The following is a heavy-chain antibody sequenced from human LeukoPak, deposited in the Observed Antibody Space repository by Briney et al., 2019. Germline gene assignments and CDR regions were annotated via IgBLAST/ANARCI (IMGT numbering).Heavy chain of an antibody. J-gene: IGHJ4*02. CDR3: ARGVVVVVAATLAEFDY. V-gene: IGHV4-61*01. D-gene: IGHD2-15*01. Sequence: SETLSLTCTVSGGSVSSGSYYWSWIRQPPGKGLEWIGYIYYSGSTNYNPSLKSRVTISVDTSKNQFSLKLSSVTAADTAVYYCARGVVVVVAATLAEFDYWGQGTLVTVSS. CDR2: IYYSGST. CDR1: GGSVSSGSYY.